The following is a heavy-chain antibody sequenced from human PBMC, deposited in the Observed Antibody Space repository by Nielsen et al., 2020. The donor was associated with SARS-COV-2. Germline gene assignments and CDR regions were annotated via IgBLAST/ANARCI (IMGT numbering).Heavy chain of an antibody. CDR1: GYDFAYHW. CDR3: ARNDILTGYSPDY. CDR2: IFPGDSDT. Sequence: GESLKISCQTSGYDFAYHWIGLVRQMPGKGLEWMGFIFPGDSDTKYSPSFQGRVTISVDKSITTAYLQWSSLGASDTAIYYCARNDILTGYSPDYWGQGTLVTVSS. V-gene: IGHV5-51*01. J-gene: IGHJ4*02. D-gene: IGHD3-9*01.